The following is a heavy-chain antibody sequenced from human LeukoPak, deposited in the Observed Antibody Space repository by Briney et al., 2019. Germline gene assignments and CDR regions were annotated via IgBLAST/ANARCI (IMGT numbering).Heavy chain of an antibody. CDR2: ISGSGGST. J-gene: IGHJ4*02. CDR3: AKDPVFGSRDY. CDR1: GFTFSSYA. D-gene: IGHD3-3*01. V-gene: IGHV3-23*01. Sequence: GGSLRLSCAASGFTFSSYAMHWVRRAPGKGLEWVSAISGSGGSTYYADSVKGRFTISRDNSKNTLYLQMNSLRAEDTAVYYCAKDPVFGSRDYWGQGTLVTVSS.